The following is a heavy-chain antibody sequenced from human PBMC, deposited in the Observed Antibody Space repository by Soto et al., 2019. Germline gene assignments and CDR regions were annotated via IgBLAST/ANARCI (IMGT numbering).Heavy chain of an antibody. CDR3: AKDKEVTIFGVVTASYNWFDP. J-gene: IGHJ5*02. CDR2: ISGSGGST. D-gene: IGHD3-3*01. CDR1: GFTFSSYA. Sequence: EVQLLESGGGLVQPGGSLRLSCAASGFTFSSYAMSWVRQAPGKGLEWVSAISGSGGSTYYADSVKGRFTISRDNSENTLYLQMNSLRAEDTAVYYCAKDKEVTIFGVVTASYNWFDPWGQGTLVTVSS. V-gene: IGHV3-23*01.